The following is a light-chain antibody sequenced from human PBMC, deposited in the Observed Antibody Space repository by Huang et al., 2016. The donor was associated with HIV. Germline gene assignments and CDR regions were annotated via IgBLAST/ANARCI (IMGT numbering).Light chain of an antibody. CDR1: QRISSN. CDR2: GAS. CDR3: QQYDQWPPGYT. Sequence: EIVMTQSPATLFVSPGERATLSCRASQRISSNLAWYQQKPGRAPRVLICGASTRASGVPARFSGAGSGTEFTLTISSLQSEDLAVYYCQQYDQWPPGYTFGQGTKL. J-gene: IGKJ2*01. V-gene: IGKV3-15*01.